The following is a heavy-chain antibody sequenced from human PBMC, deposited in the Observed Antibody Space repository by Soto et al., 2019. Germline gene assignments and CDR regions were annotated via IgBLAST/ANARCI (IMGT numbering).Heavy chain of an antibody. J-gene: IGHJ4*02. CDR3: AKELMVYAIPWYYFDY. D-gene: IGHD2-8*01. CDR1: GFTFSSYA. V-gene: IGHV3-23*01. CDR2: ISGSGGST. Sequence: GGSLRLSCAASGFTFSSYAMSWVRQAPGKGLEWVSAISGSGGSTYYADSVKGRFTISRDNSKNTLYLQMNSLRAEDTAVYYCAKELMVYAIPWYYFDYWGQGTRVTVSS.